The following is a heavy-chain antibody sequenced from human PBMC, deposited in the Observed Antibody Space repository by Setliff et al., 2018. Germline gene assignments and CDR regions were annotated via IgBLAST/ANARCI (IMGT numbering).Heavy chain of an antibody. D-gene: IGHD3-10*01. J-gene: IGHJ5*02. CDR3: ARDITMGENWFDP. Sequence: GASVKVSCKASGGTFSSYAISWVRQAPGQGLEWMGGIIPIFGTANYAQKFQGRVTITADESTSTAYMELSSLRSEDTAVYYCARDITMGENWFDPWGQGTLVTVSS. CDR2: IIPIFGTA. V-gene: IGHV1-69*13. CDR1: GGTFSSYA.